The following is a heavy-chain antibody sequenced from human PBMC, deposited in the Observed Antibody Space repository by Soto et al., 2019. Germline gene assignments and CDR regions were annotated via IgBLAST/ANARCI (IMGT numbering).Heavy chain of an antibody. V-gene: IGHV4-4*07. CDR1: VGSISTYF. CDR3: ARGPTYAGAWCDY. Sequence: QVQLQESGPGLVKPSETLSLTCTVSVGSISTYFWRWIRQPAGKGLEWIGRIYSSGTTNYNPSLKSGVTMSVEPAQNQFSLKRTSVTAADTAVYYCARGPTYAGAWCDYWGKGTLVTVSS. D-gene: IGHD6-19*01. CDR2: IYSSGTT. J-gene: IGHJ4*02.